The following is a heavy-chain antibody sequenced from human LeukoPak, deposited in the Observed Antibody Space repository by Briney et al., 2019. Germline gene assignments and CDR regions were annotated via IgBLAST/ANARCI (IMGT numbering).Heavy chain of an antibody. V-gene: IGHV3-53*04. D-gene: IGHD6-19*01. CDR1: GFTVSSNY. J-gene: IGHJ6*03. CDR3: ARDSGLVRPGPTMAGYYYYYYMDV. Sequence: GGSLRLSCAASGFTVSSNYMSWVRQAPGKGLEWVSVIYSGGSTYYADSVKGRFTISRHNSKNTLYLQMNSLRSEDTAVYYCARDSGLVRPGPTMAGYYYYYYMDVWGKGTTVTVSS. CDR2: IYSGGST.